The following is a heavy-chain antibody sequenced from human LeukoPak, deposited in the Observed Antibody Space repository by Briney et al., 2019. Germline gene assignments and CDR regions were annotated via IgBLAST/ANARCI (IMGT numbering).Heavy chain of an antibody. D-gene: IGHD2-2*01. CDR2: ISAYNGNT. J-gene: IGHJ4*02. CDR1: GYTFTSYG. V-gene: IGHV1-18*01. CDR3: ARDKRYCSSTSCYSHFDY. Sequence: ASVKVSCKASGYTFTSYGISWVRQAPGQGLEWMGWISAYNGNTNYAQKLQGRVTMTTDTSTSTAYMELRSLRSDDTAVYYCARDKRYCSSTSCYSHFDYWGQGTLVTVSS.